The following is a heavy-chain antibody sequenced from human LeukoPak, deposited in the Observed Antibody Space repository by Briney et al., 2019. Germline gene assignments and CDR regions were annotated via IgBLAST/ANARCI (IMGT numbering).Heavy chain of an antibody. Sequence: PSETLSLTCTVSGGSISSYYWSWIRQPPGKGLEWIGYIYYSGSTNYNPSLKGRVTISVDTSKNQFSLKLSSVTAADTAVYYCARKSGSGWYGGYYYYGMDVWGQGTTVTVSS. D-gene: IGHD6-19*01. CDR1: GGSISSYY. CDR3: ARKSGSGWYGGYYYYGMDV. CDR2: IYYSGST. V-gene: IGHV4-59*08. J-gene: IGHJ6*02.